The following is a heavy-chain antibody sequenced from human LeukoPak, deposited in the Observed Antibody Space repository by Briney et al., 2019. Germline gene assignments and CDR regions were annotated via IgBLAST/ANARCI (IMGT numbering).Heavy chain of an antibody. CDR1: GYAFTSYG. V-gene: IGHV1-18*01. CDR3: ARGSPLSYSSGCDY. J-gene: IGHJ4*02. Sequence: VKVCCKASGYAFTSYGINWVRQAPGQGLEWMGWISAYNGNTNYAQKLQGRVTMTTDTSTSTAYVEVRSLRSDDTAVYYCARGSPLSYSSGCDYWGQGSLATVSS. CDR2: ISAYNGNT. D-gene: IGHD6-19*01.